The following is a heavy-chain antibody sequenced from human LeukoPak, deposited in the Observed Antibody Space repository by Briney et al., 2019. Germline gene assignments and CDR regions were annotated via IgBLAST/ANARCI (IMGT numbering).Heavy chain of an antibody. J-gene: IGHJ4*02. CDR1: GYTFSDYY. V-gene: IGHV1-2*02. CDR3: ARDLEGTPFDY. CDR2: INPNSGGT. Sequence: ASVKVSCKPSGYTFSDYYIHWVRQAPGQGLEWMGWINPNSGGTNYAQKFQGRVTLTRDTSISTAYMELSSLRSEDTAVYYCARDLEGTPFDYWGQGTLVTVSS. D-gene: IGHD3-10*01.